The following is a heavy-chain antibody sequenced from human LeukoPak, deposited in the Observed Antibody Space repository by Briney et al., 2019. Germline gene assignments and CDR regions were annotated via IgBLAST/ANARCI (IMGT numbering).Heavy chain of an antibody. CDR1: GGSISNYY. V-gene: IGHV4-59*08. CDR3: ARNDDVRVIRHDFEQ. Sequence: SETLSLTCTVSGGSISNYYWSWIRQPPGKGLEWIGYIFYSGGTNYNPSLQSRVTISIDTSKNQFSLKLSSVTAADTAVYYCARNDDVRVIRHDFEQWGRGTGVRVFS. D-gene: IGHD3/OR15-3a*01. CDR2: IFYSGGT. J-gene: IGHJ4*02.